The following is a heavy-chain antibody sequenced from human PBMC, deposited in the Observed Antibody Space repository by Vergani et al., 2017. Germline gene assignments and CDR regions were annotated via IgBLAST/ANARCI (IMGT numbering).Heavy chain of an antibody. CDR2: INPNSGGT. CDR1: GYTFTGYY. J-gene: IGHJ4*02. D-gene: IGHD3-3*01. V-gene: IGHV1-2*02. Sequence: QVQLVQSGSEVRKPGASVKVSCKASGYTFTGYYMHWVRQAPGQGLEWMGWINPNSGGTNYAQKFQGRVTMTRDTSISTAYMELSRLRSDDTAVYYCARDAAIFAVVILNPVYYFDYWGQGTLVTVSS. CDR3: ARDAAIFAVVILNPVYYFDY.